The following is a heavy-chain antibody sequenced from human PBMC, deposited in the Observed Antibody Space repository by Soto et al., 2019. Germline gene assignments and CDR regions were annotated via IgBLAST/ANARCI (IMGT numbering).Heavy chain of an antibody. CDR2: ISGSGGST. V-gene: IGHV3-23*01. Sequence: TGGSLRLSCAASGFTFSSHAMSWVRQAPGKGLEWVSAISGSGGSTYYADSVKGRFTISRDNSKNTLYLQMNSLRAEDTAVYYCAKDGDYGTVDCLDYWGQGTLVTVSS. CDR1: GFTFSSHA. CDR3: AKDGDYGTVDCLDY. J-gene: IGHJ4*02. D-gene: IGHD4-17*01.